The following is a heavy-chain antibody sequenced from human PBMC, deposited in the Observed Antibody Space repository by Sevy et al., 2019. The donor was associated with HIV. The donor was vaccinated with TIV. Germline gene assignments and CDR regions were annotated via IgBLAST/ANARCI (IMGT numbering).Heavy chain of an antibody. CDR2: IWYDGSQK. CDR1: GFTFSSYG. CDR3: AKGADISGHKHDNFDN. J-gene: IGHJ4*02. Sequence: GGSLRLSCAASGFTFSSYGMHWVRQAPGKGLEWVALIWYDGSQKYYADSVKGRFTISRDNSKNMLYLQMNSLRAEDTAVCYCAKGADISGHKHDNFDNWGQGSLVTVSS. V-gene: IGHV3-33*06. D-gene: IGHD1-26*01.